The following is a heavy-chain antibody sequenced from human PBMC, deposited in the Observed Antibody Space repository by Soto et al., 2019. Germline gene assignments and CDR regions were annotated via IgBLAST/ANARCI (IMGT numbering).Heavy chain of an antibody. CDR3: VGGRGGNQRAFDY. V-gene: IGHV4-59*01. CDR2: IYYSGST. J-gene: IGHJ4*02. CDR1: GGSISNYY. D-gene: IGHD2-15*01. Sequence: SETLSLTCTVSGGSISNYYWSWIRQPPGKGLEWIGYIYYSGSTNYNPSLKSRATISVDTSKNQFSLKLSSVTAADTAVYYCVGGRGGNQRAFDYWGQGTLVTVS.